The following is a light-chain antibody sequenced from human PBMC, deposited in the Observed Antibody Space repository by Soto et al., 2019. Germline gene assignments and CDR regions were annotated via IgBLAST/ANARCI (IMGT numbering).Light chain of an antibody. Sequence: QSALTQPRSVSGSPGQSVTISCTGTSSDVGGYDYVSWYQQHPGKAPKLMIYDVNKRPSGVPDRFSGSKYGNTASLTISGLQAEDEADYYCCSYAGTYSLYVFGTGTKVTVL. J-gene: IGLJ1*01. CDR1: SSDVGGYDY. CDR3: CSYAGTYSLYV. V-gene: IGLV2-11*01. CDR2: DVN.